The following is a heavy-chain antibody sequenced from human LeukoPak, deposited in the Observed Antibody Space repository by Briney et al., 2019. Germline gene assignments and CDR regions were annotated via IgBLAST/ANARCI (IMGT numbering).Heavy chain of an antibody. CDR3: ANYGSGSYYNGIPN. Sequence: GGSLRLSCAASGFTVSSNFMAWVRQAPGKGLEWVSVIYGGGSTFYADSVKGRFTISRDNSKNTLYLQMNSLRAEDTAVYYCANYGSGSYYNGIPNWGQGTLVTVSS. CDR2: IYGGGST. D-gene: IGHD3-10*01. CDR1: GFTVSSNF. V-gene: IGHV3-53*01. J-gene: IGHJ4*02.